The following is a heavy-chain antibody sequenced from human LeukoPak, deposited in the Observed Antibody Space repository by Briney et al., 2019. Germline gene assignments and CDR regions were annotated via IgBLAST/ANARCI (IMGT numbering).Heavy chain of an antibody. CDR3: AKFRGYSGTNRYYFDY. Sequence: PGASLRLSCAASGFTFSSYAMSWVRQAPGKGLEWVSAISGSGGSTYYADSVKGRYTISRDNSKNTLYLQMNSLRAEDTAVYYCAKFRGYSGTNRYYFDYWGQGTLATVSS. D-gene: IGHD1-26*01. CDR2: ISGSGGST. V-gene: IGHV3-23*01. J-gene: IGHJ4*02. CDR1: GFTFSSYA.